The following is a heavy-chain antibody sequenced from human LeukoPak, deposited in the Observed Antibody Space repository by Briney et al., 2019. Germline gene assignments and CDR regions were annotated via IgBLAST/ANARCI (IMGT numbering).Heavy chain of an antibody. V-gene: IGHV3-74*01. D-gene: IGHD3-22*01. CDR1: GFTFSSYW. CDR2: TDTDGSST. CDR3: ARGYCYDTTKLDL. Sequence: PGGSLRLSCAASGFTFSSYWMHWVRQAPGKGLVWVSRTDTDGSSTNYADSVKGRFTVSRDNAKNTLSLQMNSLRAEDTAVYYCARGYCYDTTKLDLWGQGTLVTVSS. J-gene: IGHJ5*02.